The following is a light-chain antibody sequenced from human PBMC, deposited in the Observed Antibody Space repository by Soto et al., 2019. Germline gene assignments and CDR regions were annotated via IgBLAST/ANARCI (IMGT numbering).Light chain of an antibody. CDR1: SSDVGGYNY. J-gene: IGLJ2*01. CDR2: DVS. CDR3: SSYTSSSALVV. V-gene: IGLV2-14*01. Sequence: QSALTQPASVSGSPGQSITISCTGTSSDVGGYNYVSWYQQHPGKAPKLMIYDVSNRPSVVSNRFSGSKSGNTASLTISGLQADDEADYYCSSYTSSSALVVFVGGTKLAVL.